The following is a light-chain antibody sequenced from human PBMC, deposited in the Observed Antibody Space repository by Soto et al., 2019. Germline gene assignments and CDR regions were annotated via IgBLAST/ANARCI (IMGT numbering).Light chain of an antibody. CDR1: QSVSSY. J-gene: IGKJ3*01. CDR3: QQRSNGSPFT. CDR2: DAS. V-gene: IGKV3-11*01. Sequence: EIVLTQSPATLSLSPGERATLSCRASQSVSSYLAWYQQKPGQAPRLLIYDASNWATGIPARFSGSGSETDFTLTISSLETDYFAFYYCQQRSNGSPFTFGPRTKMDIK.